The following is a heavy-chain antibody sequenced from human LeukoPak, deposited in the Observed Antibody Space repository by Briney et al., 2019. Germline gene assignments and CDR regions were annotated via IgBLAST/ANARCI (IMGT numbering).Heavy chain of an antibody. CDR1: GYMLSDYY. J-gene: IGHJ4*02. CDR2: LRGETGDT. CDR3: ARVRDNACDY. D-gene: IGHD1-1*01. V-gene: IGHV1-2*02. Sequence: GASVTVSCKTSGYMLSDYYMHWVRQAPGQGREWMGWLRGETGDTDSPQKFKGRVTMTRDTATNTAYMQLSRLTYDDTAIYFCARVRDNACDYWGQGTLVTVSS.